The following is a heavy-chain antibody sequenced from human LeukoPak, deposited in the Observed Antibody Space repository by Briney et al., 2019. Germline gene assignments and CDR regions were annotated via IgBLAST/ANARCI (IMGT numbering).Heavy chain of an antibody. CDR3: AKLARRTQGYSYGYDY. V-gene: IGHV3-23*01. D-gene: IGHD5-18*01. J-gene: IGHJ4*02. CDR1: GFTFSSYA. CDR2: ISGSGGST. Sequence: GGPLRLSCAASGFTFSSYAMSWVRQAPGKGLEWVSAISGSGGSTYYADSVKGRFTISRDNSKNTLYPQMNSLRAEDTAVYYCAKLARRTQGYSYGYDYWGQGTLVTVSS.